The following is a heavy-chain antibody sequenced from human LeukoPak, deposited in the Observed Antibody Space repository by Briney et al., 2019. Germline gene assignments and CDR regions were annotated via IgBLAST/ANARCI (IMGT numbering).Heavy chain of an antibody. CDR1: GYSFTDYY. D-gene: IGHD3-10*01. V-gene: IGHV1-2*02. CDR3: ARQGTYYHYYMDV. J-gene: IGHJ6*03. CDR2: INPNSGGT. Sequence: ASVKVSCKASGYSFTDYYMYWVRQAPGQGLEWMGWINPNSGGTNYAQKFQGRVTMTRDTSISTAYMELSRLRSDDTALYYCARQGTYYHYYMDVWGKGTTVTVSS.